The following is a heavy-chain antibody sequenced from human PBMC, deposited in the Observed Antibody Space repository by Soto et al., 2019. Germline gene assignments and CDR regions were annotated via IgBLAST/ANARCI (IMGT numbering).Heavy chain of an antibody. CDR2: IHYSGST. V-gene: IGHV4-39*01. CDR1: GGSISSSSYY. CDR3: ARRYSGYGDY. D-gene: IGHD5-12*01. J-gene: IGHJ4*02. Sequence: SETLSLTCTVSGGSISSSSYYWGWIRQPPGKGLEWIGSIHYSGSTYYNPSLKSRVTISVDTSKNQFSLKLSSVTAADTAVYYCARRYSGYGDYWGQGTLVTVSS.